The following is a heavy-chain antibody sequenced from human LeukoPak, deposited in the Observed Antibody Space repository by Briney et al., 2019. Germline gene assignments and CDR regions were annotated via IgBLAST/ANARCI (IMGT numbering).Heavy chain of an antibody. J-gene: IGHJ3*02. Sequence: GGSLRLSCAASGFMFSRYGMHWVRQAPGKGLEWVAIIWYDGSKKYYADSVRGRFTISRDISKNTLFLQMDSLRAEDTAVYYCATVYSGFEDDTFDIWGQGTMVAVSS. V-gene: IGHV3-33*01. CDR1: GFMFSRYG. CDR2: IWYDGSKK. CDR3: ATVYSGFEDDTFDI. D-gene: IGHD5-12*01.